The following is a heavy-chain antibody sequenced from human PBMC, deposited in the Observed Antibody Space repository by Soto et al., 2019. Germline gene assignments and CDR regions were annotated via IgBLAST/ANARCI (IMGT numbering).Heavy chain of an antibody. CDR3: GKGRLAGGSYTFDF. Sequence: EVQLLESGGKLVHPGGSLRLSCEVSGLTFSSYAMGWVRQAPGKGLEWVSTISGRGSGKYYADSVKGRFTISRDNSQNTLYLQMNSRRVEDTGIYYCGKGRLAGGSYTFDFWGQGTPVTVSS. D-gene: IGHD3-10*01. CDR1: GLTFSSYA. CDR2: ISGRGSGK. V-gene: IGHV3-23*01. J-gene: IGHJ4*02.